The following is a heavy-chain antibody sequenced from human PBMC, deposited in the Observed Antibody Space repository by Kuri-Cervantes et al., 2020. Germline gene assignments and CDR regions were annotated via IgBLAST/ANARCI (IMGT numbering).Heavy chain of an antibody. CDR2: MKQDGSQK. Sequence: GGSLRLSCAASGFTVSSNYMSWVRQAPGKGLEWVANMKQDGSQKYYVDSVKGRFTISRDNAKNSLYLQMNSLRAEDTAVYYCARAITRNDAFDIWGQGTMVTVSS. CDR1: GFTVSSNY. CDR3: ARAITRNDAFDI. V-gene: IGHV3-7*01. J-gene: IGHJ3*02.